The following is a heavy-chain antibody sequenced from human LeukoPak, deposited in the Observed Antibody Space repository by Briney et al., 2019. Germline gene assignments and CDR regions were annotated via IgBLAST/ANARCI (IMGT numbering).Heavy chain of an antibody. CDR3: VATINWFDP. CDR1: GFTFSSYG. V-gene: IGHV3-30*02. Sequence: GGSLRLSCAASGFTFSSYGMHWVRQAPGKGLEWVAFIRYDGSNKYYADSVKGRFTISRGNSKNTLYLQMNSLRAEDTAVYYGVATINWFDPWGQGTLVTVSS. J-gene: IGHJ5*02. D-gene: IGHD5-12*01. CDR2: IRYDGSNK.